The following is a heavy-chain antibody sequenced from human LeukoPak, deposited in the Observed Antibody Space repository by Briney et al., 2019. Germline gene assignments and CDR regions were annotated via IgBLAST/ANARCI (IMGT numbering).Heavy chain of an antibody. D-gene: IGHD3-10*01. CDR3: ARDHYYGSGGYYNVWDY. CDR2: ISAYNGNT. V-gene: IGHV1-18*01. J-gene: IGHJ4*02. CDR1: GYTFTSYG. Sequence: ASVKVSCKASGYTFTSYGISWVRQAPGQGLEWMGWISAYNGNTNYAQKLQGRVTMTTDTSTSTAYMELRSLRSDDTAVYYCARDHYYGSGGYYNVWDYWGQGTLVTVSS.